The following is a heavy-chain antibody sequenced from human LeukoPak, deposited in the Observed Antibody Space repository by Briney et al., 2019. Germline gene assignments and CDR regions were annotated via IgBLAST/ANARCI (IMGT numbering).Heavy chain of an antibody. J-gene: IGHJ3*02. D-gene: IGHD1-26*01. V-gene: IGHV4-31*03. CDR1: GGSISSGGYY. CDR2: IYYSGST. Sequence: SETLSLTCTVSGGSISSGGYYWSWIRQHPGKGLEWIGYIYYSGSTYYNPSLKSRVTISVDTSQNQFSLRLSSVTAADTAVYYCARGGLTYSGSYLDAFDIWGQGTMVTVSS. CDR3: ARGGLTYSGSYLDAFDI.